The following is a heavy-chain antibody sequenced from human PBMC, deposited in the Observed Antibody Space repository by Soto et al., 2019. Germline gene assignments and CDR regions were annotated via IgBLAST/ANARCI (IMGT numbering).Heavy chain of an antibody. D-gene: IGHD3-22*01. CDR3: ARAHRITMIGNWFDP. V-gene: IGHV3-11*01. Sequence: PGGSLRLSCAASGFTFSDDYMSWIRQARGKGLEWVSYISSSGSTIYYADSVKGRFTISRDNAKNSLYLQMNSLRAEDTAVYYCARAHRITMIGNWFDPWGQGTLVTVSS. CDR1: GFTFSDDY. CDR2: ISSSGSTI. J-gene: IGHJ5*02.